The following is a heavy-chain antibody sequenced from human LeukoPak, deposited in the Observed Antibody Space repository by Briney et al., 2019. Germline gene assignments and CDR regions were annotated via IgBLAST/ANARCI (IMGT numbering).Heavy chain of an antibody. CDR2: IYTRGST. CDR3: ARGRYCSADICSGGDAFDI. V-gene: IGHV4-4*07. J-gene: IGHJ3*02. CDR1: GGSINNYY. D-gene: IGHD2-15*01. Sequence: SETLSLTCTVSGGSINNYYWSWIQQPAGKGLEWIGRIYTRGSTNYNPSLKSRVTMSVDTSKNQFSLKLSSVTAADTAVYYCARGRYCSADICSGGDAFDIWGQGTMVSVSS.